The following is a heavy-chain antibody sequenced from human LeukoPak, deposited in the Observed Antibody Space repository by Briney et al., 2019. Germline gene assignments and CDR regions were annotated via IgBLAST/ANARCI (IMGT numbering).Heavy chain of an antibody. CDR3: ARDPRILTGYYKGGWFDP. J-gene: IGHJ5*02. V-gene: IGHV3-33*08. D-gene: IGHD3-9*01. CDR1: GFTLSNYW. Sequence: GGSLRLSCAVSGFTLSNYWMSWVRQAPGKGLEWVAVIWYDGSNKYYADSVKGRFTISRDNSKNTLYLQMNSLRAEDTAVYYCARDPRILTGYYKGGWFDPWGQGTLVTVSS. CDR2: IWYDGSNK.